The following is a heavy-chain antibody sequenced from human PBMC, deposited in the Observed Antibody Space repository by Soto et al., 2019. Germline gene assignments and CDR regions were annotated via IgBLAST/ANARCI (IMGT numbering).Heavy chain of an antibody. J-gene: IGHJ1*01. CDR1: GFTFDDYA. D-gene: IGHD6-13*01. V-gene: IGHV3-9*01. Sequence: LSLSCAASGFTFDDYAMHWVRQVPGKGLEWVSGINWNSGSIGYGDSVKGRFAISRDNAKNSLHPQMNSLSAEDTAFYYCVKDESINWYSGHFRHWGQGTLVTVSS. CDR2: INWNSGSI. CDR3: VKDESINWYSGHFRH.